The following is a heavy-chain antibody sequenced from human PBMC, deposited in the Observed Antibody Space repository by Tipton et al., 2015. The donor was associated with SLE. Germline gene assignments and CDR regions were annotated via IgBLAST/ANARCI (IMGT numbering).Heavy chain of an antibody. Sequence: SLRLSCAGAGFTVSRNYMSWVRQAPGKGLEWISFIRSKAYSGTAEYAASVKGRFTISRDDSKSIAYLQMNSLKTEDTAVYYCTRAYYYDSESYYRDAFDIWGQGTMVTVSS. CDR2: IRSKAYSGTA. D-gene: IGHD3-10*01. V-gene: IGHV3-49*04. J-gene: IGHJ3*02. CDR3: TRAYYYDSESYYRDAFDI. CDR1: GFTVSRNY.